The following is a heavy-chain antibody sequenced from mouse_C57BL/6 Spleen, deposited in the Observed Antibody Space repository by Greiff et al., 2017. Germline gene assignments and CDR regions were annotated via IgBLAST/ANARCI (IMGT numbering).Heavy chain of an antibody. CDR1: GYTFTSYW. CDR2: IHPNSGST. D-gene: IGHD1-1*01. J-gene: IGHJ2*01. Sequence: VQLQQSGAELVKPGASVKLSCKASGYTFTSYWMHWVKQRPGQGLEWIGMIHPNSGSTNYNEKFKSKATLTVDKSSSTAYMQLSSLTSEDSAVYDCARADLRDYFDGWGKGATLTVSS. V-gene: IGHV1-64*01. CDR3: ARADLRDYFDG.